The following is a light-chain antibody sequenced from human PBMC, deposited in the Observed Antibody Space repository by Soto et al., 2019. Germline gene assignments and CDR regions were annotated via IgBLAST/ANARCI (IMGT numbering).Light chain of an antibody. CDR1: QSVRNY. Sequence: DIQMTQSPSSLSASVGDSVTITCRASQSVRNYLNWYQHKPGKAPKLLIYGASRLQTGVPSRFSGSGSGTDFTLTVSSLQPEDFATYYCQQAYSFPLTFGGGTKVEIK. J-gene: IGKJ4*01. CDR3: QQAYSFPLT. V-gene: IGKV1-39*01. CDR2: GAS.